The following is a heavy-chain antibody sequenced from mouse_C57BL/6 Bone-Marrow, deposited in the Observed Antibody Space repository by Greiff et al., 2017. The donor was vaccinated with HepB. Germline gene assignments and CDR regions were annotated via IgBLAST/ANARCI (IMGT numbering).Heavy chain of an antibody. J-gene: IGHJ2*01. Sequence: DVQLVESEGGLVQPGSSMKLSCTASGFTFSDYYMAWVRQVPEKGLEWVAHINYDGSSTYYLDSLKSRFIISRDNAKNILYLQMSSLKSEDTATYYCSRDGALYFDYWGQGTTLTVSS. CDR2: INYDGSST. CDR3: SRDGALYFDY. CDR1: GFTFSDYY. V-gene: IGHV5-16*01.